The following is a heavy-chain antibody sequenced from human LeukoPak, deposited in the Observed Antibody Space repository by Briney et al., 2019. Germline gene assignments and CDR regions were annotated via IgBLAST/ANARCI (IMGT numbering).Heavy chain of an antibody. V-gene: IGHV3-7*01. J-gene: IGHJ6*03. D-gene: IGHD3-22*01. CDR1: GFSCCSNR. CDR2: IKQDGSEK. CDR3: ARDDRGYMDV. Sequence: GGSLRFSCAASGFSCCSNRMSWVRQAPGMGWVGVANIKQDGSEKDYVDSVKGRFTISRDNAKNSLYLQRNSLRAEDTAVYYCARDDRGYMDVWGKGTTVTVSS.